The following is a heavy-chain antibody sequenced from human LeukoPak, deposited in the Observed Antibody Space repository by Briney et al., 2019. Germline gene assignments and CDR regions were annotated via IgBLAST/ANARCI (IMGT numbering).Heavy chain of an antibody. J-gene: IGHJ4*02. CDR2: ISYDGSNK. CDR1: GFTFRNYG. D-gene: IGHD2/OR15-2a*01. Sequence: GGSLRLSCAASGFTFRNYGMHWVRQAPGKGLEWVAVISYDGSNKYYADSVKGRFTISKDNAKNTVYLQMNSLRAEDTAVYYCVSFYETYWGRGTLVTVSS. CDR3: VSFYETY. V-gene: IGHV3-30*03.